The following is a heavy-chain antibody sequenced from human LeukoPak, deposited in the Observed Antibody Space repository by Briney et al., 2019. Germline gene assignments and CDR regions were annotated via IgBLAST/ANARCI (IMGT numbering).Heavy chain of an antibody. CDR1: GGSISSYY. D-gene: IGHD4-23*01. Sequence: PSETLSLTCTVSGGSISSYYWGWIRQPPGKGLEWIGYIYYSGSTNYNPSLKSRVTISVDTSKNQFSLKLSSVTAADTAVYYCARTLLALTYYGGNSEAFDIWGQGTMVTVSS. CDR2: IYYSGST. CDR3: ARTLLALTYYGGNSEAFDI. J-gene: IGHJ3*02. V-gene: IGHV4-59*01.